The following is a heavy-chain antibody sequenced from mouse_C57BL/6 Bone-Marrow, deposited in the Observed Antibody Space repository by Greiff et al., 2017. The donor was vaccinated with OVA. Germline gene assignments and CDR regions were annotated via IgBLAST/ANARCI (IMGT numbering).Heavy chain of an antibody. CDR2: SRNKANDYTT. V-gene: IGHV7-1*01. J-gene: IGHJ1*03. D-gene: IGHD1-1*01. CDR1: GFTFSDFY. CDR3: ARDGYYYGSGLDV. Sequence: EVMLVESGGGLVQSGRSLRLSCATSGFTFSDFYMEWVRQAPGKGLEWIAASRNKANDYTTEYSASVKGRFIVSRDTSQSILYLQMNALRAEDTAIYYCARDGYYYGSGLDVWGTGTTVTASS.